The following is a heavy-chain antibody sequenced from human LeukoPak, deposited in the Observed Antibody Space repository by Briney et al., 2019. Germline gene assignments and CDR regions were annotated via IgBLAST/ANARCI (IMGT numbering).Heavy chain of an antibody. J-gene: IGHJ4*02. D-gene: IGHD3-10*01. CDR1: GFTFSSYS. CDR3: ARDGYHYDSGSYYREGYYFYY. V-gene: IGHV3-21*01. CDR2: ISSSSSYI. Sequence: GGSLRLSCAASGFTFSSYSMNWVRQAPGKGLEWVSSISSSSSYIYYADSVKGRFTISRDNAKNSLYLQMNSLRAEDTAVYYCARDGYHYDSGSYYREGYYFYYWGQGTLVTVSS.